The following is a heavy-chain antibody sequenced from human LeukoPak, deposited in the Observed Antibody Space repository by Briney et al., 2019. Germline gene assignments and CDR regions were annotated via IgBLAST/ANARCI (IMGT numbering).Heavy chain of an antibody. CDR1: GFTFSSYA. Sequence: GGSPRLSCAASGFTFSSYAMHWVRQAPGKGLEWVAVISYDGGNKYYADSVKGRFTISRDNSMNTLYLQMNSLRAEDTAVYYCARDNYGDHNWFDPWGQGTLVTVSS. D-gene: IGHD4-17*01. CDR2: ISYDGGNK. V-gene: IGHV3-30-3*01. J-gene: IGHJ5*02. CDR3: ARDNYGDHNWFDP.